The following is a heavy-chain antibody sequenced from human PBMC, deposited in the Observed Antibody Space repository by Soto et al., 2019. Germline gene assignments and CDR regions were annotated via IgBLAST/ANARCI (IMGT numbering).Heavy chain of an antibody. CDR2: ISYDGSNK. J-gene: IGHJ6*02. CDR1: GFTFSSYA. Sequence: QVQLVESGGGVVQPGRSLRLSCAASGFTFSSYAMHWVRQAPGKGLEWVAVISYDGSNKYYADSVKGRFTISRDNPKNTLCLQMNSLRDEDRAVYYCARDRRPATIFGVVITYYYYGMDVWGQGTTVIVYS. D-gene: IGHD3-3*01. V-gene: IGHV3-30-3*01. CDR3: ARDRRPATIFGVVITYYYYGMDV.